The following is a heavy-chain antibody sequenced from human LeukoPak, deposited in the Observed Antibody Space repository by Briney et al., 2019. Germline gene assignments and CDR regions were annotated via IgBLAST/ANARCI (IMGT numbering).Heavy chain of an antibody. V-gene: IGHV3-21*04. J-gene: IGHJ4*02. CDR3: ARLGLEAYDNSGYYYLDY. D-gene: IGHD3-22*01. CDR1: GFTFSSYS. Sequence: GGSLRLSCAASGFTFSSYSMNWVRQAPGKGLEWVSSISSSSSYIYYADSVKGRFTISRDNAKNSLYLQMNSLRAEDTAMYYCARLGLEAYDNSGYYYLDYWGQGALVTVSS. CDR2: ISSSSSYI.